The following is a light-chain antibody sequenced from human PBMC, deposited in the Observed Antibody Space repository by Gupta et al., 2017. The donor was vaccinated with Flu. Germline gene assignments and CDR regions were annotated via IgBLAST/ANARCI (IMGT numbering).Light chain of an antibody. CDR2: GKN. J-gene: IGLJ2*01. Sequence: SSELTQDPAVSVALGQPVRITCQGYSLRSYYASWYQRKPGQAPVLVIYGKNNRPLRIPDRVSGSGSGNRASLTITGARAEDEADDYCNCRDRGSNHRGVVFGGGTKLTVL. CDR1: SLRSYY. V-gene: IGLV3-19*01. CDR3: NCRDRGSNHRGVV.